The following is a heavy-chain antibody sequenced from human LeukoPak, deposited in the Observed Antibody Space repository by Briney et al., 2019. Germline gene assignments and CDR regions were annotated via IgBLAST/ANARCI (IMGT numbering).Heavy chain of an antibody. CDR3: ARARPLDYYDSSGEGGPLGY. V-gene: IGHV1-69*04. CDR2: IIPILGIA. Sequence: ASVKVSCKASGGTFSSYAICWVRQAPGPGLEWMGRIIPILGIANYAQKFQGRVTITADKSTSTAYMELSSLRSEDTAVYYCARARPLDYYDSSGEGGPLGYWGQGTLVTVSS. J-gene: IGHJ4*02. D-gene: IGHD3-22*01. CDR1: GGTFSSYA.